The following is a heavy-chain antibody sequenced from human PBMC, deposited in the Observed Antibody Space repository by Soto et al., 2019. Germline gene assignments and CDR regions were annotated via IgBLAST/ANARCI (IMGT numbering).Heavy chain of an antibody. J-gene: IGHJ2*01. CDR2: VNPKRGDA. V-gene: IGHV1-2*04. CDR3: ARDPGLPGRYWYFDL. Sequence: QVVLVQSGAEVKKPGASVKVSCKSSGYKFTDYYIHWVRQAPGQGPEWMGWVNPKRGDAVYAQKFQGWVTMTRDTATTTAYLEVNRLKPDDTAVYFCARDPGLPGRYWYFDLWGRGPLVTVSS. D-gene: IGHD3-9*01. CDR1: GYKFTDYY.